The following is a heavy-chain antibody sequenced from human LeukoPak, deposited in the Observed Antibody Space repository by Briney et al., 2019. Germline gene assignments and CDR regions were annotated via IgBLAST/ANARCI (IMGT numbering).Heavy chain of an antibody. D-gene: IGHD3-10*01. CDR2: VSGSGDRT. Sequence: GGSLRLSCAASGFTFISYGMSWVRQAPGKGLERVSAVSGSGDRTYYADSVKGRFTVSRDTFKNTLFLQLNNLRADDTALYYCAKVLRGVVVPYFDYWGQGTLVTVSS. CDR3: AKVLRGVVVPYFDY. CDR1: GFTFISYG. V-gene: IGHV3-23*01. J-gene: IGHJ4*02.